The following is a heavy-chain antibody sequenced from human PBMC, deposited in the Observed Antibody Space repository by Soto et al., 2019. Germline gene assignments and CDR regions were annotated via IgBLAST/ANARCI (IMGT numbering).Heavy chain of an antibody. CDR1: AFAFTSHA. D-gene: IGHD2-2*01. CDR3: AREVVAPPDHYYGMDV. J-gene: IGHJ6*02. Sequence: ESGGGVVQPGTSLRLSCVASAFAFTSHALHWVRQAPGKGLEWVAIISYDGSHKYYADSVKGRFTISRDNSKNTLYLQMNSLRVEDTAVYYCAREVVAPPDHYYGMDVWGQGTTVTVSS. CDR2: ISYDGSHK. V-gene: IGHV3-30-3*01.